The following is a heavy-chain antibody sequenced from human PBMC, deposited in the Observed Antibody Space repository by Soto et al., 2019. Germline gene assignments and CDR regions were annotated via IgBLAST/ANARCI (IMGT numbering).Heavy chain of an antibody. CDR3: ARERGYSYGLATLGYYYYYMDV. CDR1: GGSFSGYY. Sequence: SETLSLTCAVYGGSFSGYYWSWIRQPPGKGLEWIGEINHSGSTNYNPSLKSRVTISVDTSKNQFSLKLSSVTAADTAVYYCARERGYSYGLATLGYYYYYMDVWGKGTTVTVSS. J-gene: IGHJ6*03. CDR2: INHSGST. D-gene: IGHD5-18*01. V-gene: IGHV4-34*01.